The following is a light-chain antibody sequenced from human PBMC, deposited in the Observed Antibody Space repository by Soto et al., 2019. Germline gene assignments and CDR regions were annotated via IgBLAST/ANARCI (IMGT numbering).Light chain of an antibody. CDR2: WAS. CDR3: QQYYSTPRT. CDR1: QSVLYSSNNKNY. Sequence: DIVMTQSPDSLAVSLGERATINCKSSQSVLYSSNNKNYLAWYQQKPGQPPKLLISWASTRESGVPDRFSGSGSGTDFTLTVSSLQAEDVAVYYCQQYYSTPRTFGPGTKVDI. V-gene: IGKV4-1*01. J-gene: IGKJ3*01.